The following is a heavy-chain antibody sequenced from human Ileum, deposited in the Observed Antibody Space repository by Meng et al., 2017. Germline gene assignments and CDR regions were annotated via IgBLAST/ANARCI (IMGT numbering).Heavy chain of an antibody. D-gene: IGHD3-22*01. CDR2: IFQSGRT. CDR3: ATSNDRDVYYLGY. Sequence: QGQLEEAGPRLVKPSGTLSLTCAVSGTWWSWVRQPPGKGLEWIGEIFQSGRTNYNPSLKNRVTISIDKSKSQISLQLSAVTAADTAVYSCATSNDRDVYYLGYWGQGTLVTVSS. J-gene: IGHJ4*02. V-gene: IGHV4-4*02. CDR1: GTW.